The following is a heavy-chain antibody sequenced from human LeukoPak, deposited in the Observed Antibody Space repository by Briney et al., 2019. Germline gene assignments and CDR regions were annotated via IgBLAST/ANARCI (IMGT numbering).Heavy chain of an antibody. D-gene: IGHD5-18*01. CDR1: GFAFNNYA. J-gene: IGHJ4*02. CDR3: AKDTVDTAMAYFDY. Sequence: GGSLRLSCAASGFAFNNYAMYWVRRVPGKGLEWVSGINWNSGSTVYADSVKGRFTISRDNAKNSLYLQMNSLRAEDTALYYCAKDTVDTAMAYFDYWGQGTLVTVSS. CDR2: INWNSGST. V-gene: IGHV3-9*01.